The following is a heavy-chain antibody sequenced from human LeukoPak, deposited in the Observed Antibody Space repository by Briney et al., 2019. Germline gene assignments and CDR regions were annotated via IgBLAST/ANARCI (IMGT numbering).Heavy chain of an antibody. CDR3: ARGPNRWWVVSRNWGMDV. D-gene: IGHD2-15*01. V-gene: IGHV3-43*01. CDR2: ISWDESTT. CDR1: GLSFGDNS. J-gene: IGHJ6*02. Sequence: GGSLRLSCAASGLSFGDNSMHWVRQAPGKGLEWVSLISWDESTTYYSDAVKGRFTVSRDSSKNSLHLQMNSLRTEDTALYYCARGPNRWWVVSRNWGMDVWGQGTPVTVSS.